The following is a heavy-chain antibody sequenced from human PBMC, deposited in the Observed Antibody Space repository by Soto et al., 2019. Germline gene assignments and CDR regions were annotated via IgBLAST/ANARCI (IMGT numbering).Heavy chain of an antibody. CDR1: GFTFSSYA. J-gene: IGHJ6*02. V-gene: IGHV3-30-3*01. D-gene: IGHD6-25*01. CDR3: ARDMAAPPYYYGMDV. CDR2: ISYDGSNK. Sequence: GGSLRLSCAASGFTFSSYAMHWVRQAPGKGLEWVAVISYDGSNKYYADSVKGRFTISRDNSKNTLYLQMNSLRAEDTAVYYCARDMAAPPYYYGMDVWGQGTTVTVSS.